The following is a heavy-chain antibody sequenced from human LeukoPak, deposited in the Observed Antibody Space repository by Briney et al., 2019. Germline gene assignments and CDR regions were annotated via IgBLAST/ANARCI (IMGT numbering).Heavy chain of an antibody. CDR2: TYYRSKWFY. J-gene: IGHJ1*01. Sequence: SQTLSLTCAISGDSVSSNSAAWNWIRQSPSRGLEWLVRTYYRSKWFYDYAVSVKSRITINPDTSKNQFSLQLNSVTPEDTAVYYCARDTIEVAADPRVPEYFQHWGQGTLVTVSS. CDR1: GDSVSSNSAA. V-gene: IGHV6-1*01. CDR3: ARDTIEVAADPRVPEYFQH. D-gene: IGHD6-19*01.